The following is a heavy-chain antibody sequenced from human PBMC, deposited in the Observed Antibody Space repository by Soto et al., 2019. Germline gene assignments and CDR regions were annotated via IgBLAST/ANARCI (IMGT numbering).Heavy chain of an antibody. CDR2: IYYSGST. D-gene: IGHD6-19*01. J-gene: IGHJ6*02. V-gene: IGHV4-39*01. Sequence: QLQLQESGPGLVKPSETLSLTCTVSGGSISSSSYYWGWIRQPPGKGLEWIGSIYYSGSTYYHPSLKSRVTISVDTSKHQFSLKLSSVTAADTAVYYCARRWEWLVPDSYGMDVWGQGTTVTVSS. CDR1: GGSISSSSYY. CDR3: ARRWEWLVPDSYGMDV.